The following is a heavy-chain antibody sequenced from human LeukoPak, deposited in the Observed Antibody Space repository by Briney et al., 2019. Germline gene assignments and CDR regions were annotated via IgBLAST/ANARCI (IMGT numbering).Heavy chain of an antibody. V-gene: IGHV3-21*01. D-gene: IGHD6-19*01. Sequence: GGSLRLSCAASGFTFTSYTMNWVRQAPGKGLEWVSSISSNSYYIYYADSVKGRFTISRDNAKNSLYLQMNSLRAEATAVYYCSRGKYSSGWADYWGQGILVTVSS. CDR3: SRGKYSSGWADY. J-gene: IGHJ4*02. CDR2: ISSNSYYI. CDR1: GFTFTSYT.